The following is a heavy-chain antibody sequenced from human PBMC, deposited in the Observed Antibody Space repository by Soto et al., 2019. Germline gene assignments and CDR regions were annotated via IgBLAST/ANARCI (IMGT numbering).Heavy chain of an antibody. V-gene: IGHV3-7*01. J-gene: IGHJ6*02. D-gene: IGHD5-12*01. Sequence: EVQLVESGGGLVQPGGSLRLSCAASGFTFSSYWMSWVRQAPGKGLEWVANIKQDGSEKYYVDSVKGRFTLSRDNAKNSLYLQMNSLSAEDTAVYYCARDPNIVATITAIYYYYGMDVWGQGTTVTVSS. CDR3: ARDPNIVATITAIYYYYGMDV. CDR1: GFTFSSYW. CDR2: IKQDGSEK.